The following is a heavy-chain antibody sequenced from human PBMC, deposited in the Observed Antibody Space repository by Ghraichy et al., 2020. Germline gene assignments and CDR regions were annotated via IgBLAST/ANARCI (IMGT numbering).Heavy chain of an antibody. V-gene: IGHV3-30*04. CDR3: AKERTPSGPDFTVDV. D-gene: IGHD1-1*01. J-gene: IGHJ6*02. CDR1: GFTFNFFA. Sequence: GGSLRLSCAASGFTFNFFALHWVRQAPGKGLQWVSSISSDASDKNYEDSVKGRFSISRDNSRNTLYLQMNTLRPEDTAVYFCAKERTPSGPDFTVDVWGQGTTVTV. CDR2: ISSDASDK.